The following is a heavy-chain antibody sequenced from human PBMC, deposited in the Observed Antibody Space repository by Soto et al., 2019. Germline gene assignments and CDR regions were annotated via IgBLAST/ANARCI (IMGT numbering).Heavy chain of an antibody. CDR2: VNPNSGDT. J-gene: IGHJ6*02. CDR1: GYTFTAYY. CDR3: ARDQTTTPYYYDMDV. D-gene: IGHD1-26*01. Sequence: QVQLVQSGAAVKRPGASVKVSCKASGYTFTAYYMHWVRQAPGQGLEWMGWVNPNSGDTNYAQKFQGRVSMTRDTSISTAYMELSGLRSDDTALYYCARDQTTTPYYYDMDVWGQGTTVTVSS. V-gene: IGHV1-2*02.